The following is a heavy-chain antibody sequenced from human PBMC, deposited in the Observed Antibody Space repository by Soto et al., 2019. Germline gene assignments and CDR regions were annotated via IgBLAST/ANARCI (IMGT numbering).Heavy chain of an antibody. D-gene: IGHD3-10*01. V-gene: IGHV4-4*02. CDR3: ARLVYDTRLNYMYFDF. J-gene: IGHJ4*02. Sequence: SETLSLTCDVSGVSLTSGNWRTWVRQSPQRGLEYIGEIFHDGTANYYPSFERRVAMSVDTSRNQSSLKLTSVTAADTAVYFCARLVYDTRLNYMYFDFWGPGTLVTVSS. CDR2: IFHDGTA. CDR1: GVSLTSGNW.